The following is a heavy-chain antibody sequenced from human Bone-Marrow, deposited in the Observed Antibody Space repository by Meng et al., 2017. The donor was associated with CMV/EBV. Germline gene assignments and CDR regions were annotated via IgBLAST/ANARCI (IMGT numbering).Heavy chain of an antibody. CDR3: ARARYYFDY. Sequence: GSLRLSCTVSGGSISSYYWSWIRQPPGKGLEWIGYIYYSGSTYYNPSLKSRVTISVDTSKNQFSLKLSSVTAADTAVYYCARARYYFDYWGQGTLVTVSS. V-gene: IGHV4-59*01. CDR2: IYYSGST. J-gene: IGHJ4*02. CDR1: GGSISSYY.